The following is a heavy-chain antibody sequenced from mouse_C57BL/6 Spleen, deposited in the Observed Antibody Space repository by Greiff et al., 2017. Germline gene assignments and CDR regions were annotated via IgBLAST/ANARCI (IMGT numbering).Heavy chain of an antibody. J-gene: IGHJ4*01. CDR3: ARRNSNYYAMDY. CDR2: IYPGDGDT. CDR1: GYAFSSSW. Sequence: QVQLQQSGPELVKPGASVKISCKASGYAFSSSWMNWVKQRPGKGLEWIGRIYPGDGDTNYNGKFKGKATLTADKSSSTAYMQLSSLTSEDSAVYFCARRNSNYYAMDYWGQGTSVTVSS. D-gene: IGHD2-5*01. V-gene: IGHV1-82*01.